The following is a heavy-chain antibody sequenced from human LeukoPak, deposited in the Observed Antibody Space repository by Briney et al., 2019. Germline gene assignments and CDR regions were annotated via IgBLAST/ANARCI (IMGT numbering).Heavy chain of an antibody. CDR2: INQDGSEI. J-gene: IGHJ4*02. Sequence: GSLRLSCAASGFTFSNYWMSWVRQAPGKGLEWLANINQDGSEIYYADSVKGRFTISRDNSKNTLYLQMNSLRAEDTAVYYCAKSPDDYGDLYFDYWGQGTLVTVSS. D-gene: IGHD4-17*01. V-gene: IGHV3-7*01. CDR3: AKSPDDYGDLYFDY. CDR1: GFTFSNYW.